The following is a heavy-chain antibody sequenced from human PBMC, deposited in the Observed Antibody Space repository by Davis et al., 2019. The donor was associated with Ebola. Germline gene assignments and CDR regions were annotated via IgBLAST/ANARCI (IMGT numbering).Heavy chain of an antibody. CDR3: ARGPHSSSQHYGMDV. D-gene: IGHD6-13*01. CDR2: IIPILGIA. Sequence: AASVKVSCKASGGTFSSYTISWVRQAPGQGLEWMGRIIPILGIANYAQKFQGRVTITADKSTSTAYMELSSLRSEDTAVYYCARGPHSSSQHYGMDVWGQGTTVTVSS. V-gene: IGHV1-69*02. J-gene: IGHJ6*02. CDR1: GGTFSSYT.